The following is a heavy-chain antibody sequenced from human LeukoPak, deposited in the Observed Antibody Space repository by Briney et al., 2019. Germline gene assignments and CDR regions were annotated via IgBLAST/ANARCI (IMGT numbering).Heavy chain of an antibody. Sequence: SQTLSLTCTVSGGSISSGGYYWSWIRQPAGKGLEWIGRIYTSGSTNYNPSLKGRVTMSVDTSKNQFSLKLSSVTAADTAVYYCARGRKWLVGSFDYWGQGTLVTVSS. J-gene: IGHJ4*02. CDR3: ARGRKWLVGSFDY. CDR1: GGSISSGGYY. D-gene: IGHD6-19*01. CDR2: IYTSGST. V-gene: IGHV4-61*02.